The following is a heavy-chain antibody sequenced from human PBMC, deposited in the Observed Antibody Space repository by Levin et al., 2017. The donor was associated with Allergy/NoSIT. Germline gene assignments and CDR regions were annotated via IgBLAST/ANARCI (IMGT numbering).Heavy chain of an antibody. CDR2: INADGSST. CDR3: ASYSESYLGAFDN. J-gene: IGHJ3*02. CDR1: GFTFSSYW. Sequence: GESLKISCAASGFTFSSYWMHWVRQAPGKGLVWVSRINADGSSTTYADSVKGRFTISRDNAKNALYLQMNSLRAEDTAVYYCASYSESYLGAFDNWGQGTMVTVSS. D-gene: IGHD1-26*01. V-gene: IGHV3-74*01.